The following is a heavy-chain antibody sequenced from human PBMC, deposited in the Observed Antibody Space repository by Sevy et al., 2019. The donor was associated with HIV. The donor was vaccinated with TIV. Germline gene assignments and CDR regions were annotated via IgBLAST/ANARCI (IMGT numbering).Heavy chain of an antibody. CDR1: GSTFSNYW. D-gene: IGHD3-10*01. J-gene: IGHJ6*02. CDR2: INIDGSWT. CDR3: VGVRYYNAMDV. V-gene: IGHV3-74*01. Sequence: GSLRLSCVASGSTFSNYWMHWVRQAPGKGLAWGSHINIDGSWTNFADPVKGRFTISRDNAKNTLYLQMDSLRAEDTAVYYGVGVRYYNAMDVWGRGTTVTVSS.